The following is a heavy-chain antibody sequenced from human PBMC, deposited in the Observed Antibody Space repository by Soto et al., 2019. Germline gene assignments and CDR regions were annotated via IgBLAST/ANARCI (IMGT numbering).Heavy chain of an antibody. J-gene: IGHJ6*04. CDR1: GFTFMSSA. CDR3: AARTGSDYYGMDV. Sequence: SVKISCKASGFTFMSSAVQWVRQARGQRLEWIGWIVVGSGNTDYAQKFQERVTITRDMSTSTAYMELSSLRSEDTAVYYCAARTGSDYYGMDVWGEGTKVTVSS. V-gene: IGHV1-58*01. CDR2: IVVGSGNT. D-gene: IGHD1-1*01.